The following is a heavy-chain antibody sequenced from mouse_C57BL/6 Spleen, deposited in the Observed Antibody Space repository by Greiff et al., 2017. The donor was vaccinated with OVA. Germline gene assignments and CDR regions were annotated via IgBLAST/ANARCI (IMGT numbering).Heavy chain of an antibody. D-gene: IGHD3-2*02. CDR2: INPSSGYT. V-gene: IGHV1-7*01. CDR3: ARREDSSDYRDAMGY. CDR1: GYTFTSYW. Sequence: QVQLQQSGAELAKPGASVKLSCKASGYTFTSYWMHWVKQRPGQGLEWIGYINPSSGYTKYNQKFKDKATLTADKSSSTAYMQLSSLTYEDSADYFCARREDSSDYRDAMGYWGQGTSVSVSS. J-gene: IGHJ4*01.